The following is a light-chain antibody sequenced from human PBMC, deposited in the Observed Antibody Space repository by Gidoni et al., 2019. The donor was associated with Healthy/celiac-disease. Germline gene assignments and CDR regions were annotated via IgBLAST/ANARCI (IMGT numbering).Light chain of an antibody. CDR3: QQSYSTPPIT. CDR2: AAS. Sequence: IQLTQSPSSLSTSVGARVTITCGASQSISSYLNWYQQKPGKAPKLLIYAASSLQSGVPSRFSGSGSGTDFTLTISSLQPEDFATYYCQQSYSTPPITFGGGTKVEIK. V-gene: IGKV1-39*01. CDR1: QSISSY. J-gene: IGKJ4*01.